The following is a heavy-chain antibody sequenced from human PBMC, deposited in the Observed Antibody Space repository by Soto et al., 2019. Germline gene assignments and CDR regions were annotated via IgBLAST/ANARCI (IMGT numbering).Heavy chain of an antibody. CDR1: GYTIAELS. CDR2: IDPEDGDA. V-gene: IGHV1-24*01. Sequence: QVQLVQSGAEVKKPGASVKVSCKVSGYTIAELSIHWVRQAPGKGLEWMGGIDPEDGDATYAQKFQGRVTMTEDTSTDTAYMELSSLRSDDTAVYYCATSADTIVGAIYFDPWGRGTLVTVSS. J-gene: IGHJ5*02. CDR3: ATSADTIVGAIYFDP. D-gene: IGHD2-21*01.